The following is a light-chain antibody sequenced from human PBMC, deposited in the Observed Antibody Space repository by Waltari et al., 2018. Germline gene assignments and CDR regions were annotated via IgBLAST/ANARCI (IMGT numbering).Light chain of an antibody. CDR3: QQTFSTPYT. V-gene: IGKV1-39*01. CDR2: AAS. CDR1: QSISMY. Sequence: DIQLTQSPSSLSASVGDRVTITCRASQSISMYLNWFQQKPGKAPKILMSAASTFQDGVPSRFSGSGSGADFALTISSLQPEDFVIYYCQQTFSTPYTFGQGTKLEI. J-gene: IGKJ2*01.